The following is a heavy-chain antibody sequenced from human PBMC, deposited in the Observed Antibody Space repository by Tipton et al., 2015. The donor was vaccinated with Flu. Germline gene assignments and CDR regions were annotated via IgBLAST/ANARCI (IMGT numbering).Heavy chain of an antibody. Sequence: TLSLTCTVSGGSISSYYWSWIRQSPGKGLEWIAYIYYAGGINYNPSLKSRVTISVDTSKNQFSLKLSSVTAADTAVYYCARGPEQWLVNPHYFDYWGQGTRVTVSA. CDR1: GGSISSYY. J-gene: IGHJ4*02. CDR2: IYYAGGI. V-gene: IGHV4-59*08. CDR3: ARGPEQWLVNPHYFDY. D-gene: IGHD6-19*01.